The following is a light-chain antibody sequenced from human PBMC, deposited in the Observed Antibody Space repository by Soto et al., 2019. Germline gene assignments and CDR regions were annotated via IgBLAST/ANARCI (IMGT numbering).Light chain of an antibody. CDR2: EVS. Sequence: QSALTQPASVSGSPGQSITISCTGTSSDVGDYDYVSWYQQHPGKAPKLIIFEVSKRPSGISIRFSGSKSGNTASLTISGLQAEDEADYYCGSYANTNTPYVFGPGTKLTVL. CDR3: GSYANTNTPYV. J-gene: IGLJ1*01. V-gene: IGLV2-14*01. CDR1: SSDVGDYDY.